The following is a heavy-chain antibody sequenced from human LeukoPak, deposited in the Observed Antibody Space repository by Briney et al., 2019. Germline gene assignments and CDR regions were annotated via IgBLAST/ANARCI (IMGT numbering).Heavy chain of an antibody. D-gene: IGHD2-2*01. CDR2: IRYDGSNK. CDR1: GFTFSSYG. V-gene: IGHV3-30*02. CDR3: AKGFRPDIVVVPAAMDDYFDY. Sequence: GGSLRLSCAASGFTFSSYGMHWVRQAPGKGLEWVAFIRYDGSNKYYADSVKGRFTISRDNSKNTLYLQMNSLRAEDTAVYYCAKGFRPDIVVVPAAMDDYFDYWGQGTLVTVSS. J-gene: IGHJ4*02.